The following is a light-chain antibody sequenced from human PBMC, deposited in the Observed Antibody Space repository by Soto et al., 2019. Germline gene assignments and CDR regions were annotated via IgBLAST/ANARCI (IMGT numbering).Light chain of an antibody. Sequence: EIVMTQSPVTLSVSPGERVTLSCRASQSVSNNYLAWYQHKPGQAPRLLIYGASIRATGIPDRFSGSGSGTEFTLTISSLEPDDFAAYYCQQYSSYGTFGQGTKVDI. CDR2: GAS. V-gene: IGKV3-20*01. J-gene: IGKJ1*01. CDR1: QSVSNNY. CDR3: QQYSSYGT.